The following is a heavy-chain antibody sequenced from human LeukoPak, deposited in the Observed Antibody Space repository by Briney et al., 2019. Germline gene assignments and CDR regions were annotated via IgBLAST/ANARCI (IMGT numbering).Heavy chain of an antibody. CDR2: IYYSGST. D-gene: IGHD5-24*01. CDR3: ARVARPCDGYLFDY. J-gene: IGHJ4*02. V-gene: IGHV4-59*01. Sequence: SETLSLTCTVSGGSISSYYWSWIRQPPGKGLEWTGYIYYSGSTNYNPSLKSRVTISVDTSKNQFSLKLSSVTAADTAVYYCARVARPCDGYLFDYWGQGTLVTVSS. CDR1: GGSISSYY.